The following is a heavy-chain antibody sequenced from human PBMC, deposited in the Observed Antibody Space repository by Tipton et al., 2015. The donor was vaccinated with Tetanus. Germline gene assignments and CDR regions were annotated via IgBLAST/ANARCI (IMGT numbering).Heavy chain of an antibody. CDR2: ISYDGSNK. D-gene: IGHD5-24*01. CDR3: ARWGFGDGYNLDY. CDR1: GFTFSSYA. J-gene: IGHJ4*02. V-gene: IGHV3-30-3*01. Sequence: SLRLSCAASGFTFSSYAMHWVRQAPGKGLEWVAVISYDGSNKYYADSVKGRFTISRDNSKNTLYLQMNSLRAEDTAVYYCARWGFGDGYNLDYRGQGTLVTVSS.